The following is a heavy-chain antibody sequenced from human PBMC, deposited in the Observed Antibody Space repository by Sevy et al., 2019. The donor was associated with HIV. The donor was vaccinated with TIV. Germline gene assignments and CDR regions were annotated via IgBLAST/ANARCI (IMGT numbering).Heavy chain of an antibody. V-gene: IGHV3-7*01. CDR2: IKGDGSDK. CDR1: GFTFSANW. Sequence: GGSLRLSCAASGFTFSANWMNWVRQAPGKGLEWVANIKGDGSDKHYVDSVEGRFTISTDMAKNLLYLQMNSLRVEDTAVYYCAIETFGRFESWGQGTLVTVSS. CDR3: AIETFGRFES. D-gene: IGHD3-16*01. J-gene: IGHJ4*02.